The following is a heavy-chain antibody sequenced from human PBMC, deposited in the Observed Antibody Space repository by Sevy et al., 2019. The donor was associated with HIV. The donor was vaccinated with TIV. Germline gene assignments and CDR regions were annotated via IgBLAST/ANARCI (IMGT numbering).Heavy chain of an antibody. Sequence: GGSLRLSCAASVFTFSGSAMHWVRQASGKGLEWVGRIRSKANSYATAYAASVKGRFTISRDDSKNTAYLQMNSLKTEDTAVYYCTRTDYRSYYMDVWGKGTTVTVSS. CDR1: VFTFSGSA. J-gene: IGHJ6*03. V-gene: IGHV3-73*01. CDR2: IRSKANSYAT. CDR3: TRTDYRSYYMDV. D-gene: IGHD4-4*01.